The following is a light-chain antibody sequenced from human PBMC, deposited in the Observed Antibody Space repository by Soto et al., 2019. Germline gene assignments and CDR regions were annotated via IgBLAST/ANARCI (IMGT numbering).Light chain of an antibody. Sequence: QSALTQPPSVSGAPGQRVTISCTGSSSNIGAGYDVHWYQQLPGTAPKLLIYGNSNRPSGVPDGFSGSKSGTSASLAITGLQAEDEADYYCQSYDSSLSGHYVFGTGTKVTVL. CDR1: SSNIGAGYD. J-gene: IGLJ1*01. CDR3: QSYDSSLSGHYV. V-gene: IGLV1-40*01. CDR2: GNS.